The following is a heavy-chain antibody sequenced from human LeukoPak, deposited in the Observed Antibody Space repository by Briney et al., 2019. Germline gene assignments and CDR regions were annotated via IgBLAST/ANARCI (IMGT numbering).Heavy chain of an antibody. D-gene: IGHD3-9*01. CDR1: GFTFSSYG. CDR2: ISGSGGST. V-gene: IGHV3-23*01. CDR3: AKEKNILTGYQPYFDY. Sequence: GGSLRLSCAASGFTFSSYGMSWVRQAPGKGLEWVSAISGSGGSTYYADSVKGRFTISRDNSKNTLYLQMNSLRAEDTAVYYCAKEKNILTGYQPYFDYWGQGTLVTVSS. J-gene: IGHJ4*02.